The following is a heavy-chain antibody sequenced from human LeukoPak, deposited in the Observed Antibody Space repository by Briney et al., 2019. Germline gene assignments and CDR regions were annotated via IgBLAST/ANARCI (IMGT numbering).Heavy chain of an antibody. CDR1: GGSISSYY. D-gene: IGHD6-13*01. CDR2: IYTSGST. Sequence: SETLSLTCTVSGGSISSYYWSWIRQPAGKGLEWIGRIYTSGSTNYNPPLKSRVTMSVDTSKNQFSLKLSSVTAADTAVYYCARVGIAAEISWFDPWGQGTLVTVSS. V-gene: IGHV4-4*07. J-gene: IGHJ5*02. CDR3: ARVGIAAEISWFDP.